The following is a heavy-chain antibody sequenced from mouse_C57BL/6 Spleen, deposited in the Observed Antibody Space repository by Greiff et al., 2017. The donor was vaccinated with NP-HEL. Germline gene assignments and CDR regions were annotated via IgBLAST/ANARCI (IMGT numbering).Heavy chain of an antibody. CDR2: ISYDGSN. CDR1: GYSITSGYY. D-gene: IGHD1-1*01. CDR3: AREFLYYYGSSLYYFDY. Sequence: EVKLLESGPGLVKPSQSLSLTCSVTGYSITSGYYWNWIRQFPGNKLEWMGYISYDGSNNYNPSLKNRISITRDTSKNQFFLKLNSVTTEDTATYYCAREFLYYYGSSLYYFDYWGQGTTLTVSS. J-gene: IGHJ2*01. V-gene: IGHV3-6*01.